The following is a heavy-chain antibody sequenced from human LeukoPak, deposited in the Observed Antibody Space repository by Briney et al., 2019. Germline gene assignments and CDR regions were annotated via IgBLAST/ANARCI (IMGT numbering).Heavy chain of an antibody. V-gene: IGHV4-39*07. CDR2: IYYSGST. J-gene: IGHJ4*02. D-gene: IGHD3-22*01. CDR1: GGSISSSSYY. Sequence: SETLSLTCTVSGGSISSSSYYWGWIRQPPGKGLEWIGSIYYSGSTYYNPSLKSRVTISVDTSKNQFSLKLSSVTAADTAVYYCARDQRVYDSSGYYHGGFDYWGQGTLVTVSS. CDR3: ARDQRVYDSSGYYHGGFDY.